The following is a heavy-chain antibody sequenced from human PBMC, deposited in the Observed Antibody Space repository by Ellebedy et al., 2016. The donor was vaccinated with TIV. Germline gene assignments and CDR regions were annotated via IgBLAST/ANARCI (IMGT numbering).Heavy chain of an antibody. V-gene: IGHV3-30-3*01. CDR2: ISHDGSNK. CDR1: GFTFRYYS. CDR3: ARGSSSRGYFDS. D-gene: IGHD6-13*01. Sequence: GGSLRLXXAASGFTFRYYSMHWVRQAPGKGLEWVAVISHDGSNKYHAESVKGRFTISRDDSKNTLYLQMNTLRTEDTALYFCARGSSSRGYFDSWGQGTLVTVSS. J-gene: IGHJ4*02.